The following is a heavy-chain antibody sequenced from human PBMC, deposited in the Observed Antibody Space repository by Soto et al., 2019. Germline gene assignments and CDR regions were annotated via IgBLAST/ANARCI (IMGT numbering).Heavy chain of an antibody. D-gene: IGHD3-22*01. Sequence: SETLSLTCTVSGGSISSYYWGWIRQPPGKGLGGIGYIYYSGSTNYNPSLKSRVTISVDTSKNQFSLKLSSVTAADTAVYYCAKDNGRENYYDSSGYWYYFDYWGQGTLVTVSS. CDR2: IYYSGST. J-gene: IGHJ4*02. CDR1: GGSISSYY. V-gene: IGHV4-59*01. CDR3: AKDNGRENYYDSSGYWYYFDY.